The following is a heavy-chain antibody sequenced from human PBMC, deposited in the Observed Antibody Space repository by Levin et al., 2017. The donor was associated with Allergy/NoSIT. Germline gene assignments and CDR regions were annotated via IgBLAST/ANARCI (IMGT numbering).Heavy chain of an antibody. CDR3: AILSVAGKSAGH. V-gene: IGHV3-21*01. D-gene: IGHD6-19*01. CDR2: ISSSSSYI. Sequence: PGGSLRLSCAASGFTFSSYSMNWVRQAPGKGLEWVSSISSSSSYIYYADSVKGRFTISRDNAKNSLYLQMNSLRAEDTAVYYCAILSVAGKSAGHWGQGTLVTVSS. J-gene: IGHJ4*02. CDR1: GFTFSSYS.